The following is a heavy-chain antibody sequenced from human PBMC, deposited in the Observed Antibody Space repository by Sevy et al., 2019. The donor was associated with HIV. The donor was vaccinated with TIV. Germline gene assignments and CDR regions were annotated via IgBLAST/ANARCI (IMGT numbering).Heavy chain of an antibody. D-gene: IGHD2-8*02. CDR3: ARDLCTGGVCPRWGYYYYGMDV. CDR2: FSSSSTYI. V-gene: IGHV3-21*01. CDR1: GFTFSTYS. J-gene: IGHJ6*02. Sequence: GGSLRLSCAASGFTFSTYSMNWVRQAPGKGLEWISYFSSSSTYIYYAESVKGRFTNSRDNAKNTLNLQMNSLRVEDTAVYYCARDLCTGGVCPRWGYYYYGMDVWGQGTTVTVSS.